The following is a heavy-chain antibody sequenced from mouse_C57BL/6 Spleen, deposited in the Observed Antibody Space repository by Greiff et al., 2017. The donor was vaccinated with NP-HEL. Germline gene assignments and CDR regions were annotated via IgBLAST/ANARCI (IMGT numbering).Heavy chain of an antibody. CDR2: ILPGSGST. J-gene: IGHJ2*01. CDR3: ARRLRWDY. V-gene: IGHV1-9*01. D-gene: IGHD1-1*01. Sequence: VQLQQSGAELMKPGASVKLSCKATGYTFTGYWIEWVKQRPGHGLEWIGEILPGSGSTNYIEKFKGKATFTADTSSNTAYMQLSSLTTEDSAIYYCARRLRWDYWGQGTTLTVSS. CDR1: GYTFTGYW.